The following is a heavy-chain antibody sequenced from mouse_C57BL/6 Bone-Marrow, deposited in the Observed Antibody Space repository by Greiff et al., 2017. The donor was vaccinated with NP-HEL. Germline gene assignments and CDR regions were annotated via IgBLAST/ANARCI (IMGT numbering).Heavy chain of an antibody. V-gene: IGHV1-64*01. CDR2: IHPNSGST. CDR3: ARRGVLRWGAY. J-gene: IGHJ3*01. Sequence: VQLQQPGAELVKPGASVKLSCKASGYTFTSYWMHWVKQRPGQGLEWIGMIHPNSGSTNYNEKFKSKATLTVDKSSSTAYMQLSSLTSEDSAVYYGARRGVLRWGAYWGQGTLVTVSA. CDR1: GYTFTSYW. D-gene: IGHD1-1*01.